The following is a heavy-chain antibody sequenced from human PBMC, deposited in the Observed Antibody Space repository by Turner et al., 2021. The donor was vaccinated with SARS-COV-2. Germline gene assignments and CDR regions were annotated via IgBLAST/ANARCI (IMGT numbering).Heavy chain of an antibody. CDR2: VYYGGST. V-gene: IGHV4-59*01. CDR3: ARAGDGYNQALYYYGIDV. Sequence: QVQLQESGPGLVKPSETLSLTCTASGGSISSYYWSWIRQPPGKGLEWIAYVYYGGSTQSNPSLKSRVTISVDTSTNQFSLNLTSVTAADTAVYYCARAGDGYNQALYYYGIDVWGPGTTVTVSS. J-gene: IGHJ6*02. D-gene: IGHD3-10*01. CDR1: GGSISSYY.